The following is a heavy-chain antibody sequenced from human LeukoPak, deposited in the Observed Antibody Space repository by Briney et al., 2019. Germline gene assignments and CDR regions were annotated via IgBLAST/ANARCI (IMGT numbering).Heavy chain of an antibody. CDR2: IYYSGNT. J-gene: IGHJ6*03. V-gene: IGHV4-39*07. Sequence: SETLSLTCTVSGVSISTSRYYWGWIRQPPGKGLEWIGSIYYSGNTYYNASLKSQVSISIDTPKNQFSLRLTSVTAADTAVYYCARVSSGYDYGYYYYYMDVWGKGTTVTVSS. CDR1: GVSISTSRYY. D-gene: IGHD5-12*01. CDR3: ARVSSGYDYGYYYYYMDV.